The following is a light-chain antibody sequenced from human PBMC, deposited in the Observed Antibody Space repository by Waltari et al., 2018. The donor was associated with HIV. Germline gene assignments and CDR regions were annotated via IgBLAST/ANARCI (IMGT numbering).Light chain of an antibody. CDR1: QSVRRD. V-gene: IGKV3-11*01. CDR3: QQRSIWPPLT. Sequence: EIVLTQSPATLSLSPGERATLSCRASQSVRRDLAWYQHKPGQAPRILIYEASNRATGIPARFSGSGSGTDFTLTISSLEPEDFAVYYCQQRSIWPPLTFGGGTKVEIK. J-gene: IGKJ4*01. CDR2: EAS.